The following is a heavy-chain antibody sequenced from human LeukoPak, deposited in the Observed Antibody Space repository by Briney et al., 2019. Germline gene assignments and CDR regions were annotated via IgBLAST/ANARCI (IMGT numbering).Heavy chain of an antibody. V-gene: IGHV3-30*18. J-gene: IGHJ4*02. Sequence: GGSLRLSCAASGFTFSSYGMHWVRQAPGKGLEWMTFISYDGSNTYYADSVKGRFTISRDNSKNTLYLQMNSLRAEDTAVYYCAKDASPGGTVTTDLDYWGQGTLVTVSS. CDR3: AKDASPGGTVTTDLDY. CDR1: GFTFSSYG. CDR2: ISYDGSNT. D-gene: IGHD4-17*01.